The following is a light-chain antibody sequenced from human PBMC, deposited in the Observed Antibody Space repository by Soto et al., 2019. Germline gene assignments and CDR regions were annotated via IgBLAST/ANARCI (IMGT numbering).Light chain of an antibody. V-gene: IGLV2-14*01. CDR3: SSYTSSSTLYV. Sequence: HSVLTQPASVSGSPGQSITISCTGTSSDVGGYNYVSWYRQHPGKAPKLMIYEVSNRPSGFSNRFSGSKSGNTASLTISGLQAEDEADYYCSSYTSSSTLYVFGTGTKLTVL. J-gene: IGLJ1*01. CDR2: EVS. CDR1: SSDVGGYNY.